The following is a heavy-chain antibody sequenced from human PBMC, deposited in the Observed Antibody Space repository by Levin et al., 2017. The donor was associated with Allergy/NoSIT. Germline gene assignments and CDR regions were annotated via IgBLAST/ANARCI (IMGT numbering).Heavy chain of an antibody. V-gene: IGHV1-69*13. CDR2: IIPIFGTA. CDR3: ARSSNFDYYDSSGYYPFGY. CDR1: GGTFSSYA. J-gene: IGHJ4*02. D-gene: IGHD3-22*01. Sequence: SVKVSCKASGGTFSSYAISWVRQAPGQGLEWMGGIIPIFGTANYAQKFQGRVTITADESTSTAYMELSSLRSEDTAVYYCARSSNFDYYDSSGYYPFGYWGQGTLVTVSS.